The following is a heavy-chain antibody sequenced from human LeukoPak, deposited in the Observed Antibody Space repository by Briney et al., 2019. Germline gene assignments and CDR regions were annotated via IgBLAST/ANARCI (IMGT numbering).Heavy chain of an antibody. V-gene: IGHV3-7*01. CDR2: VKEDVSAR. CDR1: GFSFSSYW. D-gene: IGHD3-10*01. CDR3: ARGPPYGSRSDFFDY. J-gene: IGHJ4*02. Sequence: GGSLRLSCAPSGFSFSSYWMSWVRQAPGKGLEWVASVKEDVSARNYVDSVKGRFTISRDNAKNSLYLQMNSLRVEDTAVYYCARGPPYGSRSDFFDYWGLGTLVTVSS.